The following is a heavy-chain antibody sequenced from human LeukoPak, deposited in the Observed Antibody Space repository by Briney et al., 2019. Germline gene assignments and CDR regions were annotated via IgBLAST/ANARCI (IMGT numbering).Heavy chain of an antibody. V-gene: IGHV4-38-2*02. D-gene: IGHD3-22*01. CDR2: IYHGGST. CDR3: ASSRNNYHDSSGYWVLAQDY. CDR1: GYSISSGYY. J-gene: IGHJ4*02. Sequence: HPSETLSLTCTVSGYSISSGYYWGWIRQPPGKGLEWIGSIYHGGSTYYNPSLKSRVTISVDTSKNQFSLKLSSVTAADTAVYFCASSRNNYHDSSGYWVLAQDYWGQGTLVTVSS.